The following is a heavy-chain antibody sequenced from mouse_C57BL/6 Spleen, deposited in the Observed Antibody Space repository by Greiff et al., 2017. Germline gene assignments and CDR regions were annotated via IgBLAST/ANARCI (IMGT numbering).Heavy chain of an antibody. CDR1: GYTFTSYW. V-gene: IGHV1-55*01. CDR3: ALVDRNYVYYFDY. D-gene: IGHD2-5*01. J-gene: IGHJ2*01. Sequence: VQLQQPGAELVKPGASVKMSCKASGYTFTSYWITWVKQRPGQGLEWIGDIYPGSGSTNYNEKFKSKATLTVDTSSSTAYMQLSSLTSEDSAVYYGALVDRNYVYYFDYWGQGTTLTVSS. CDR2: IYPGSGST.